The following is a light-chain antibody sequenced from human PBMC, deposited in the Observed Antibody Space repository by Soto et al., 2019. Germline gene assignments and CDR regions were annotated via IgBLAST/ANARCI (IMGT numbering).Light chain of an antibody. V-gene: IGKV3-20*01. J-gene: IGKJ1*01. CDR2: GAS. Sequence: EIVMTQSPVTLSVSPGERATLSCRASQSVTRYLAWYQQRPGQTPRLLIYGASNRATGIPDRFSGSGSGTDFTLTISRLEPEDFAVYYCQQYGSSGTFGQGTKVDIK. CDR3: QQYGSSGT. CDR1: QSVTRY.